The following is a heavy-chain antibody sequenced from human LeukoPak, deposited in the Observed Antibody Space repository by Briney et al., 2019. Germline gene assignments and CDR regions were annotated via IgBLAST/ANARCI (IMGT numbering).Heavy chain of an antibody. CDR1: GFTFSSYW. Sequence: GGSLRLSCAASGFTFSSYWMHWVRQGPGKGLVWVSRINSDGSSTDYADSVKGRFTISRDNAKNTLYLQMNSLRAEDTAVYYCATCRTIRWGFGYWAQGTLVTVSS. D-gene: IGHD3-16*01. CDR2: INSDGSST. J-gene: IGHJ4*02. CDR3: ATCRTIRWGFGY. V-gene: IGHV3-74*01.